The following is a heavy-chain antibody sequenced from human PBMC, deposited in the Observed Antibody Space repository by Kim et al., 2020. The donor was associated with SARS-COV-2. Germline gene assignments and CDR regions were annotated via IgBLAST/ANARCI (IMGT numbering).Heavy chain of an antibody. Sequence: ASVKVSCKASGYTFTYFDISWVRQATGQGLEWMGWMNPKTGDTNYAQKFQGRITMTRDTSINTAYMELSTLRPDDTAVYYCARGRGNGDVLGTATRVSRKNWFDPWGQGTLVTVSS. CDR1: GYTFTYFD. CDR2: MNPKTGDT. V-gene: IGHV1-8*01. J-gene: IGHJ5*02. CDR3: ARGRGNGDVLGTATRVSRKNWFDP. D-gene: IGHD2-15*01.